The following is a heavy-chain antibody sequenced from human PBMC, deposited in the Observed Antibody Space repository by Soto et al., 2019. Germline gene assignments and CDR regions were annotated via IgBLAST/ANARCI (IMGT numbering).Heavy chain of an antibody. Sequence: GGSLRLSCAASGFTFSNAWMSWVRQAPGKGLEWVGRIKSKTDGGTTDYAAPVKGRFTISRDDSRNTLYLQMNSLKTEDTAVYYCTTDYLQWLAPDWTTYGMDVWGQGTTVTVSS. CDR3: TTDYLQWLAPDWTTYGMDV. CDR1: GFTFSNAW. CDR2: IKSKTDGGTT. J-gene: IGHJ6*02. V-gene: IGHV3-15*01. D-gene: IGHD6-19*01.